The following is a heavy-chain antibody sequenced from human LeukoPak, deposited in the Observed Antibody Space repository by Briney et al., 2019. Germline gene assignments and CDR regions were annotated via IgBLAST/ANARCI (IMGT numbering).Heavy chain of an antibody. CDR1: GGSISSYY. D-gene: IGHD6-19*01. CDR2: INHSGST. V-gene: IGHV4-34*01. J-gene: IGHJ6*02. Sequence: SETLSLTCTVSGGSISSYYWSWIRQPPGKGLEWIGEINHSGSTNYNPSLKSRVTISVDTSKNQFSLKLSSVTAADTAVYYCARQAVAGTSLDVWGQGTTVTVSS. CDR3: ARQAVAGTSLDV.